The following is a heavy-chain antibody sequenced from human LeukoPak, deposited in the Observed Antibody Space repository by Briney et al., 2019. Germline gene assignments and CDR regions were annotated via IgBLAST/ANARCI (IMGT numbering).Heavy chain of an antibody. V-gene: IGHV4-34*01. CDR2: INHSGST. Sequence: SETLSLTCAVYGGSFSGYYWSWIGQPPGKGLEWIGEINHSGSTNYNPSLKSRVTISVDTSKNQFSLKLSSVTAADTAVYYCARGIVVVPAGLSYNWFDPWGQGTLVTVSS. J-gene: IGHJ5*01. D-gene: IGHD2-2*01. CDR1: GGSFSGYY. CDR3: ARGIVVVPAGLSYNWFDP.